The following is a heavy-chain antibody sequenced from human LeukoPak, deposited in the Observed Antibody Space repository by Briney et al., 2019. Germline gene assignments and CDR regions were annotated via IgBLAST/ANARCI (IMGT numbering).Heavy chain of an antibody. CDR1: GYTFTSCY. J-gene: IGHJ4*02. Sequence: ASVKVSCKASGYTFTSCYMHWVRQAPGQGLEWMGIINPSGGSTSYAQKFQGRVTMTRDMSTSTVYMELSSLRSEDTAVYYCARAPGIQLWLRWVGGDYWGQGTLVTVSS. CDR2: INPSGGST. D-gene: IGHD5-18*01. CDR3: ARAPGIQLWLRWVGGDY. V-gene: IGHV1-46*01.